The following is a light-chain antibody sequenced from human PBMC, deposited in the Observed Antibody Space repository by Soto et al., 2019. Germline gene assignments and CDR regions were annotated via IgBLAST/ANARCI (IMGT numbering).Light chain of an antibody. CDR2: DAS. CDR3: QQYDNISLN. Sequence: DIQMNQYPSSLSASVGDRVTFTCQASQDITNSLNWYQQKPGRAPKLLIYDASNLEAGVPSRFSGGGSGTDFTFTISSLHPEDVATYYCQQYDNISLNFVGGTKVDSK. J-gene: IGKJ4*01. CDR1: QDITNS. V-gene: IGKV1-33*01.